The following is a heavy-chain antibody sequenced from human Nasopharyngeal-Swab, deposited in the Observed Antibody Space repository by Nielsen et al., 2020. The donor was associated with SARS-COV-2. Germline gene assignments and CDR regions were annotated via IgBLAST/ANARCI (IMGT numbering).Heavy chain of an antibody. V-gene: IGHV4-59*11. CDR2: ISHNSGT. J-gene: IGHJ5*02. CDR3: AKEGATGWFDP. CDR1: GVSITSQY. Sequence: SETLSLTCTVSGVSITSQYWSWIRQPPGKGLEWIGYISHNSGTSYNPSLTSRVTMFMDTSKNQFSLRLTSVTAADTAVYYCAKEGATGWFDPCGQGTLVTVSS.